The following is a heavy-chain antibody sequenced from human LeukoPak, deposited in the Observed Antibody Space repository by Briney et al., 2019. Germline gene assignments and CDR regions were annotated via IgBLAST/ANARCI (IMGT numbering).Heavy chain of an antibody. V-gene: IGHV3-23*01. J-gene: IGHJ4*02. CDR3: AKGYTMIKDFDY. D-gene: IGHD3-22*01. CDR1: GFTFSSYA. CDR2: INSSGGST. Sequence: GGSLRLSCAASGFTFSSYAVSWVRQAPGKGLEWVSVINSSGGSTNYADSVKGRFTISRDNSKNTLYLQMNSLRAEDTAVYYCAKGYTMIKDFDYWGQGTLVTVSS.